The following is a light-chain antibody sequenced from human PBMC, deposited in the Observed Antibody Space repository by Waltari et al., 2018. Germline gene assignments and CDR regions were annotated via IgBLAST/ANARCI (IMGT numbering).Light chain of an antibody. J-gene: IGLJ2*01. V-gene: IGLV3-19*01. Sequence: SSELTQDPAVSVALGQTVRITCQGDSLRRYYAGGYQQKPGQAPVIVIYGKNNRPSGIPDRFSGSSSGNTASLTITGAQAEDEADYYCNSRDSSGNHVVFGGGTKLTVL. CDR3: NSRDSSGNHVV. CDR2: GKN. CDR1: SLRRYY.